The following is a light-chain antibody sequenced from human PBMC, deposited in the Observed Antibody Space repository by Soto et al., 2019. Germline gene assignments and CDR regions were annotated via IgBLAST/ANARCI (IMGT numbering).Light chain of an antibody. Sequence: DIQMTQSPSTLSASVGDRVTITCRACQTISSWLAWYQQKPGKAPKLLIYKASSLESGVPSRFSGSGSGTEFTLTISSLQPDDFATYYCQQANSFPYTFGQGTKVDIK. CDR2: KAS. V-gene: IGKV1-5*03. CDR1: QTISSW. J-gene: IGKJ2*01. CDR3: QQANSFPYT.